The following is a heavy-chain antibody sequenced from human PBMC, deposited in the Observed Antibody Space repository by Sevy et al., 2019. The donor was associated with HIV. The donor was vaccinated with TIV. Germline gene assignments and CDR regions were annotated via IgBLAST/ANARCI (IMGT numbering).Heavy chain of an antibody. V-gene: IGHV3-23*01. CDR2: ISGSGGST. D-gene: IGHD3-10*01. CDR1: GFTFSSYA. J-gene: IGHJ5*02. CDR3: AKVFRITMVRGVVVGWFDP. Sequence: GGSLRLSCAASGFTFSSYAMSWVRQAPGKGLEWVSAISGSGGSTYYADSVKGRFTISRDNSKNRLYLQMNSLRAEDTAVYYCAKVFRITMVRGVVVGWFDPWGQGTLVTVSS.